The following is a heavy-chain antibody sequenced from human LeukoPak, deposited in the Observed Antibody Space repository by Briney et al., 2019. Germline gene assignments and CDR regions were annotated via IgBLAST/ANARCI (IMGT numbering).Heavy chain of an antibody. CDR2: INHSGNT. D-gene: IGHD4-23*01. V-gene: IGHV4-34*01. J-gene: IGHJ4*02. CDR1: GGSFIGSH. Sequence: PSETLSLTCAVSGGSFIGSHWNWIRQPPGKGLEWIGEINHSGNTTYNPSLKSRVTISVDTSKNQFSLKLRSVTAADTAVYYCARDPTTVVTLPYYFDDWGQGTLVTVSS. CDR3: ARDPTTVVTLPYYFDD.